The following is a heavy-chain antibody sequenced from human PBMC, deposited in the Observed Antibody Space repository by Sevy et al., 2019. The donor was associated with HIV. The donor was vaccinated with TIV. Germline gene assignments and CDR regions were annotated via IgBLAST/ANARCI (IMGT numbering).Heavy chain of an antibody. CDR3: ATFSVGY. Sequence: GGSLRLSCAASGFTFSDSWMHWVRQAPGKGLEWVANINQDGNEKYYVDSVKGRFTISRYNAKNSLYLQMNSLRDDDTAVYYCATFSVGYWGQGTLVTVSS. CDR1: GFTFSDSW. D-gene: IGHD3-3*01. J-gene: IGHJ4*02. CDR2: INQDGNEK. V-gene: IGHV3-7*01.